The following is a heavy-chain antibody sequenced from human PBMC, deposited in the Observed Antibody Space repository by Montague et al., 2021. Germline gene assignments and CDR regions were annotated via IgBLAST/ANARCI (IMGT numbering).Heavy chain of an antibody. J-gene: IGHJ6*03. Sequence: SETLSLTCAVSGGSFSGYFWSWVRQPPGRGLEWIGEINYGGTTSNPSLTGRITMSLDTSRNQFSLNLSSVTAADTALYYCAKGGPLYGGTNYYFLDVWGKGTTVTVS. CDR2: INYGGTT. CDR1: GGSFSGYF. CDR3: AKGGPLYGGTNYYFLDV. D-gene: IGHD4-23*01. V-gene: IGHV4-34*01.